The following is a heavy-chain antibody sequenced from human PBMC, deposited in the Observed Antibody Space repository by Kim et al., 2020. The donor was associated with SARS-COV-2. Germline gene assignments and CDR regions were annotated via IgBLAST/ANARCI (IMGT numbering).Heavy chain of an antibody. J-gene: IGHJ5*02. CDR1: GCSISSGDYS. D-gene: IGHD2-2*01. CDR2: MYYNGNT. Sequence: SETLSLTCAVSGCSISSGDYSWSWVRQPPGKALEWIGHMYYNGNTYYNRSLKSRVTISLDTSKNQFSQKLSSVTAAGTAVYYCARIAPVIPADWFDPWGQAAPVTVPA. V-gene: IGHV4-30-2*01. CDR3: ARIAPVIPADWFDP.